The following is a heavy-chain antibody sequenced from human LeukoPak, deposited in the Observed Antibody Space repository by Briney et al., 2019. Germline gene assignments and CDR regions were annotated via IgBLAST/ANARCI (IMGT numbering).Heavy chain of an antibody. J-gene: IGHJ4*02. CDR2: GHSGGRT. V-gene: IGHV4-61*01. CDR3: AREEELNDFWSGSYDS. D-gene: IGHD3-3*01. Sequence: SETLSLTCSVSGGSFSSGIHYWSWIRQPPGKGLEWIGCGHSGGRTSYNPSLKSRVTISVDTSNNHFSLKLTAVTSADTAVYFCAREEELNDFWSGSYDSWGQGTPVMVSS. CDR1: GGSFSSGIHY.